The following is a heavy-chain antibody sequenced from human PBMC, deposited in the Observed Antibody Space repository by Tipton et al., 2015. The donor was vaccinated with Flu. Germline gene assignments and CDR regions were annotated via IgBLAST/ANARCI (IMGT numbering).Heavy chain of an antibody. Sequence: GLVKPSETLSLTCTVSGGSISSYYWSWIRQPPGKGLEWIGEINHSGSTNYNPSLKSRVTISVDTSKNQFSLKLSSVTAADTAVYYCATLGTTVVTGYGMDVWGQGTTVTVSS. D-gene: IGHD4-23*01. J-gene: IGHJ6*02. CDR3: ATLGTTVVTGYGMDV. CDR2: INHSGST. CDR1: GGSISSYY. V-gene: IGHV4-34*01.